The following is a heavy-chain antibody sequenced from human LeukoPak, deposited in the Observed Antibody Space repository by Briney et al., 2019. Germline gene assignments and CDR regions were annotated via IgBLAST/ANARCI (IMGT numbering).Heavy chain of an antibody. CDR3: ASTYYDFWSGYGMDV. J-gene: IGHJ6*02. D-gene: IGHD3-3*01. CDR2: IYYSGST. V-gene: IGHV4-59*01. CDR1: GGSISSYY. Sequence: SETLSLTCTVSGGSISSYYWSWIRQPPGKGLEWIGYIYYSGSTNYNPSPKSRVTISVDTSKNQFSLKLSSVTAADTAVYYCASTYYDFWSGYGMDVWGQGTTVTVSS.